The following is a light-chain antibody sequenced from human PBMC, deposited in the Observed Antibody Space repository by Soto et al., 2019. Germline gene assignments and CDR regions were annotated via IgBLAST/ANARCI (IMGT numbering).Light chain of an antibody. CDR3: QQYGSSPLFT. J-gene: IGKJ3*01. Sequence: EIVLTQSPCTLSMSPGERATLSCRASQSVSSSYLAWYQQKPGQAPRLLIYGASSRATGIPDRFSGSGSGTDFTLTISRLEPEDFAVYYCQQYGSSPLFTFGLGTKVDIK. CDR2: GAS. V-gene: IGKV3-20*01. CDR1: QSVSSSY.